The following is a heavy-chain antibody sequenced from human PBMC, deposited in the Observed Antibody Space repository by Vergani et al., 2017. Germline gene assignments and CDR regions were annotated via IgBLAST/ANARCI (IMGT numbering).Heavy chain of an antibody. CDR2: ISGSGGST. Sequence: EVQLLESGGGLVQPGGSLRLSCAASGFTFSSYAMSWVRQAPGKGLEWVSAISGSGGSTDYADSVKGRFTISRDNSKNTLYLQMNSLRAEDTAVYYCAKDDDSSGYYLTGDAFDIWGQGTMVTVSS. CDR1: GFTFSSYA. J-gene: IGHJ3*02. CDR3: AKDDDSSGYYLTGDAFDI. V-gene: IGHV3-23*01. D-gene: IGHD3-22*01.